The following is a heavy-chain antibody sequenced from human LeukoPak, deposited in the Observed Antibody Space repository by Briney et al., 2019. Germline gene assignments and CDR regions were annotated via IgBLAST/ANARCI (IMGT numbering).Heavy chain of an antibody. D-gene: IGHD2-21*01. CDR3: ARMPHAYCGGDCYFDY. V-gene: IGHV1-69*13. CDR1: GGTFSSYA. J-gene: IGHJ4*02. Sequence: ASVKVSCKASGGTFSSYAISWVRQAPGQGLEWMGGIIPIFGTANYAQKFQGRVTITADESTSTAYMELSSLRSEDTAVYYCARMPHAYCGGDCYFDYWGQGTLVTVSS. CDR2: IIPIFGTA.